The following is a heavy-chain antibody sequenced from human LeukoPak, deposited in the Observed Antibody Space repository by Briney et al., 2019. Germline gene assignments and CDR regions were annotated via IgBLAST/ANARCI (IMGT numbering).Heavy chain of an antibody. CDR1: GYIFTVVS. CDR3: ASNAGYYDPPSY. V-gene: IGHV1-24*01. J-gene: IGHJ4*01. CDR2: SEPENGKP. Sequence: ASVKVSCDFAGYIFTVVSMHWVCGPPGKGLVWMRGSEPENGKPVYAQSLQGRVTMTEDTSTHTANLELTSLTTDDTAIYCCASNAGYYDPPSYWGQGTLVTVSS. D-gene: IGHD3-3*01.